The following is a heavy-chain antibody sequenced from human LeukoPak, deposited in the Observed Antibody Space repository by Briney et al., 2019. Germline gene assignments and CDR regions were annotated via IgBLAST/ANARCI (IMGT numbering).Heavy chain of an antibody. CDR1: GGSISSSSHY. CDR2: IYYSGST. D-gene: IGHD3-9*01. CDR3: LILTDYYRAADY. V-gene: IGHV4-39*01. Sequence: PSETLSLTCTVSGGSISSSSHYWAWIRQPPGKGLEWIGNIYYSGSTFYNPSLKSRVSMSVDKSKNQFSLNLGSVTAADTAVYYCLILTDYYRAADYWNQGTQVTVSS. J-gene: IGHJ4*02.